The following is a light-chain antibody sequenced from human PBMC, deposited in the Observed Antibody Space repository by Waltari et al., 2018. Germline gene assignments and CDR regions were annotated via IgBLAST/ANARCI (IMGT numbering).Light chain of an antibody. V-gene: IGKV1-39*01. Sequence: DIQMPQSPSSLSASVGDRVTITCRASQSISSYLNWYQQKPGKAPKLLIYAASSLQSGVPSRFSGSGSGTDFTLNISSLQPEDFATYYCQQSYSTPPYTFGQGTKLEIK. CDR2: AAS. J-gene: IGKJ2*01. CDR3: QQSYSTPPYT. CDR1: QSISSY.